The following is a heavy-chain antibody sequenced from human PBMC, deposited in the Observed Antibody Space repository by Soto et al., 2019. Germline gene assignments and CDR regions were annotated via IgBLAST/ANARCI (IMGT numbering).Heavy chain of an antibody. V-gene: IGHV1-3*01. CDR3: ARDPDHYYYGMDV. Sequence: SSLKVSCKASGYTFSSHAIHWVRQAPGQGLEWMGWINVGNGNTKYSQKFQGRVTITRDTSASIAYMELSSLRSEDTSVYFCARDPDHYYYGMDVWGQGNTVTVAS. CDR1: GYTFSSHA. CDR2: INVGNGNT. J-gene: IGHJ6*02.